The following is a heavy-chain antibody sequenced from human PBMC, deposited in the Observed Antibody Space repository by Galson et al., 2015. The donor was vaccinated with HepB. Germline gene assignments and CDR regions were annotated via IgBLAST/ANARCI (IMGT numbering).Heavy chain of an antibody. V-gene: IGHV1-69*13. J-gene: IGHJ4*02. D-gene: IGHD5-12*01. CDR1: GGTFSNNV. CDR3: ARGCALATMISDFDH. CDR2: IIPMFGTA. Sequence: SVKVSCKASGGTFSNNVISWVRQAPGQGLEWMGGIIPMFGTAKHAPKFQDRVSITADESAGTAYIELSSLRSEDTAVYYCARGCALATMISDFDHWGLGTLVTVSS.